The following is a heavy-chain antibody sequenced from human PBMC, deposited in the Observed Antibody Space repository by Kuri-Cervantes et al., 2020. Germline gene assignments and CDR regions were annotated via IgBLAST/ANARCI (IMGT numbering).Heavy chain of an antibody. D-gene: IGHD3-22*01. V-gene: IGHV4-31*03. CDR3: ARAPLSRIRHYYDSSGNRYYFDY. Sequence: LRLSCTVSGGSISSGGYYWSWIRQHPGKGLEWIGYIYYSGSTNYNPSLKSRVTISVDTSKNQFSLKLSSVTAADTAVYYCARAPLSRIRHYYDSSGNRYYFDYWGQGTLVTVSS. J-gene: IGHJ4*02. CDR2: IYYSGST. CDR1: GGSISSGGYY.